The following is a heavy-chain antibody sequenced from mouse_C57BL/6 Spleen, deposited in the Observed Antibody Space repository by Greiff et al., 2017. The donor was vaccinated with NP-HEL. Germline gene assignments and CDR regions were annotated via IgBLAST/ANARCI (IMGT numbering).Heavy chain of an antibody. CDR1: GYTFTDYY. V-gene: IGHV1-19*01. CDR2: INPYNGGT. D-gene: IGHD2-1*01. J-gene: IGHJ2*01. CDR3: ARRSTMAYFDY. Sequence: VQLQQSGPVLVKPGASVKMSCKASGYTFTDYYMNWVKQSHGKSLEWIGVINPYNGGTSYNQKFKGKATLTVDKSSSTAYMELNSLTSEDSAVYYCARRSTMAYFDYWGQGTTLTVSS.